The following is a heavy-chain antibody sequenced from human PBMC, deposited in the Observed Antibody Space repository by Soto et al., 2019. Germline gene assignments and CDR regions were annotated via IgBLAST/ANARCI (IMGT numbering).Heavy chain of an antibody. CDR3: ARDGTLYDSRAYYYLY. V-gene: IGHV1-69*01. J-gene: IGHJ4*02. Sequence: QVQLVQSGAEVKKPGSSVKVSCTASGGTFSSNTITWVRQAPGQGLEWMGGITPMFGTPNYAQKFRGRVTITADESTSTAYMELSSLRSEDTAMYFCARDGTLYDSRAYYYLYWGQGTLVTVSS. D-gene: IGHD3-22*01. CDR1: GGTFSSNT. CDR2: ITPMFGTP.